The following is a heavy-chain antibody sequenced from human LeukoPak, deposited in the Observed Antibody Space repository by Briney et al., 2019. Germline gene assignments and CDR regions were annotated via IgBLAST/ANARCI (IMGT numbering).Heavy chain of an antibody. Sequence: PGGSLRLSCAASGFTFSSYAMSWVRQAPGKGLEWVSGISGSGGSTYYADSVKGRFTISRDNSKNTLYLQMNSLRAEDTAVYYCAKDGSWYSSSPNWFDRGGKGTLVTVP. CDR3: AKDGSWYSSSPNWFDR. V-gene: IGHV3-23*01. J-gene: IGHJ5*02. CDR1: GFTFSSYA. CDR2: ISGSGGST. D-gene: IGHD6-19*01.